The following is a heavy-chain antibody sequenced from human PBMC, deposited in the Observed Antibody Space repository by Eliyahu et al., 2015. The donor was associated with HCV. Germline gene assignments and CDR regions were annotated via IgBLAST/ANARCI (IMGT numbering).Heavy chain of an antibody. Sequence: QVQLQQWGAGLLKPSETLSLTCAXYRGSFSDYXWSWIRQPPGKGLEWIGKIDHSGSTNYNPSLKSRVTLSVDTSKNQFSLKLDSVTAADTAVYYCARGVPFYYDSGGLGGIDPWGQGTLVTVSS. V-gene: IGHV4-34*01. CDR3: ARGVPFYYDSGGLGGIDP. D-gene: IGHD3-22*01. J-gene: IGHJ5*02. CDR2: IDHSGST. CDR1: RGSFSDYX.